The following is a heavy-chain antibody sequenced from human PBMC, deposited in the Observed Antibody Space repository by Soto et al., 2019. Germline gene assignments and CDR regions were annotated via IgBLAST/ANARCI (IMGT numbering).Heavy chain of an antibody. Sequence: GVLRLSCAASGFTFSSYSMNWVRQAPGKGLEWVSSISSSSSYIYYADSVKGRFTISRDNAKNSLYLQMNSLRAEDTAVYYCARDSVYDSSGYWDYWGQGTLVIVSS. J-gene: IGHJ4*02. CDR1: GFTFSSYS. V-gene: IGHV3-21*01. CDR3: ARDSVYDSSGYWDY. CDR2: ISSSSSYI. D-gene: IGHD3-22*01.